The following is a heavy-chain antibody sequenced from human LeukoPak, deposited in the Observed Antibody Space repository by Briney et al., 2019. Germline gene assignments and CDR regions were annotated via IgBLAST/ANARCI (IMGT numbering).Heavy chain of an antibody. CDR3: ARDDYYDSSGYYY. J-gene: IGHJ4*02. V-gene: IGHV1-69*13. CDR2: IIPIFGTA. CDR1: GYTFTSYG. Sequence: GASVKVSCKASGYTFTSYGISWVRQAPGQGLEWMGGIIPIFGTANYAQKFQGRVTITADESTSTAYMELSSLRSEDTAVYYCARDDYYDSSGYYYWGQGTLVTVSS. D-gene: IGHD3-22*01.